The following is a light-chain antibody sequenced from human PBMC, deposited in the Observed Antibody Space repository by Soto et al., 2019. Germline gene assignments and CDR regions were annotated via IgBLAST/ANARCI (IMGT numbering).Light chain of an antibody. J-gene: IGLJ1*01. CDR1: SSDVGGYNY. CDR2: EVS. V-gene: IGLV2-14*01. Sequence: QSVLTQPASVSGSPGQSITISCTGTSSDVGGYNYVSWYQQHPGKAPKLMIYEVSNWPSGVSNRFSGSKSGNTASLTISGLQAEDEADYYCSSYTSSSFYVFGTGTKLTVL. CDR3: SSYTSSSFYV.